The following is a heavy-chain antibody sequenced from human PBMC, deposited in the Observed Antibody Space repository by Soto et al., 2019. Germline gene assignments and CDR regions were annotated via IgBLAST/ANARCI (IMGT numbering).Heavy chain of an antibody. CDR2: IYYSGST. Sequence: PSETLSLTCTVSGGSISSYYWSWIRQPPGKGLEWIGYIYYSGSTNYNPSLKSRVTISVDTSKNQFSLKLSSVTAADTAVYYCAGDRGYYGSGIWVPFAYWGQGALVAVSS. CDR3: AGDRGYYGSGIWVPFAY. CDR1: GGSISSYY. J-gene: IGHJ4*02. D-gene: IGHD3-10*01. V-gene: IGHV4-59*01.